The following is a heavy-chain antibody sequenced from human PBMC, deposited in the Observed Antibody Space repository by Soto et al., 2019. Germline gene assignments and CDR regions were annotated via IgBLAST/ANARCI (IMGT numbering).Heavy chain of an antibody. CDR3: AKLSSPINDLAAAGPDY. Sequence: LRLSCAASGFTFSSYAMSWVRQAPGKGLEWVSAISGSGGSTYYADSVKGRLSISRDNSKNTLYLQMNSLRAEDTAVYYCAKLSSPINDLAAAGPDYWGQGTLVTVSS. V-gene: IGHV3-23*01. CDR2: ISGSGGST. CDR1: GFTFSSYA. D-gene: IGHD6-13*01. J-gene: IGHJ4*02.